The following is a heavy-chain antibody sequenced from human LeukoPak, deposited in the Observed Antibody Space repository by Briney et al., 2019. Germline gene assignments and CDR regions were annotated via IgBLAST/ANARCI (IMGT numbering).Heavy chain of an antibody. J-gene: IGHJ4*02. CDR1: GYPFSNHG. Sequence: ASVKVSCKASGYPFSNHGITWVRQAPGQGLEWMGRITPNSGGTNYAQRFQGRVTMTRDTSISTAYMELSRLRSDDTAVYFCASDLGYCTYTSCADNWGQGTLVTVSS. CDR2: ITPNSGGT. D-gene: IGHD2-2*01. CDR3: ASDLGYCTYTSCADN. V-gene: IGHV1-2*06.